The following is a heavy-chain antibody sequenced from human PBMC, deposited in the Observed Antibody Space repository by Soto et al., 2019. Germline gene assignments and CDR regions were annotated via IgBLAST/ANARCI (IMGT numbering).Heavy chain of an antibody. Sequence: QVQLVQSGAEVKKPGASVKVSCKASGYTFSTYGFTWVRQTPGQGLEWMGWIGASNGDTNYAQNFQGRGTMTTDTSTTTSYMELRSLTSDDTAVYFCARDWRGAEGFDPWGQGTLVTVSS. CDR3: ARDWRGAEGFDP. V-gene: IGHV1-18*01. CDR2: IGASNGDT. D-gene: IGHD3-3*01. J-gene: IGHJ5*02. CDR1: GYTFSTYG.